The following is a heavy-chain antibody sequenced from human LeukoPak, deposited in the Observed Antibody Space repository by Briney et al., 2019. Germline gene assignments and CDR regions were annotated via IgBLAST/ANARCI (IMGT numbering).Heavy chain of an antibody. D-gene: IGHD3-10*01. J-gene: IGHJ5*02. CDR2: IYYSGDT. CDR3: VRGPYGSGISNWFDP. Sequence: SETLSLTCTVSDGAIAGYSWSWLRQPPGRGLEWLGYIYYSGDTNYNPSLQSRVTVSVDTSKNQFSLKLTSVTAADTAVYYCVRGPYGSGISNWFDPWGQGTLVTVSS. V-gene: IGHV4-59*01. CDR1: DGAIAGYS.